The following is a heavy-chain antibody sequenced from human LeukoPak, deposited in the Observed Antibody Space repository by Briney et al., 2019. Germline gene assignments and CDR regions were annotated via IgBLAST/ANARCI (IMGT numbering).Heavy chain of an antibody. CDR2: IYPGDSHI. V-gene: IGHV5-51*01. Sequence: GESLTISCKGSGYSFTNYWIGWVRQMPGKGLEWMGLIYPGDSHIRYSPSLQGQVTISADKSISTAYLQWSSLKASDTAMYYCARPHYGASDYWGQGTLVTVSS. CDR1: GYSFTNYW. D-gene: IGHD4/OR15-4a*01. CDR3: ARPHYGASDY. J-gene: IGHJ4*02.